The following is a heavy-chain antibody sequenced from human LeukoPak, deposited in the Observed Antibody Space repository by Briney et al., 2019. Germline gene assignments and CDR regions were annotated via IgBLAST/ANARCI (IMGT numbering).Heavy chain of an antibody. Sequence: PGGSLRLSCAASGFTFSSYAMSWVRQAPGKGPEWVSAISGSGGSTYYADSVKGRFTISRDNSKNTLYLQMNNLRAEDTAVYYCANVKANPRPLDYWGQGTLVTVSS. CDR2: ISGSGGST. J-gene: IGHJ4*02. V-gene: IGHV3-23*01. CDR3: ANVKANPRPLDY. CDR1: GFTFSSYA.